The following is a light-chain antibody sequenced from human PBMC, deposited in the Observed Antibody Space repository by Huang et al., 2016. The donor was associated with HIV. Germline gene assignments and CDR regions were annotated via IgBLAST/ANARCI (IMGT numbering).Light chain of an antibody. Sequence: EIVMTQSPATLSVSPGERATFSCRASQSVNPNLAWYQQKPGRTPRLLIYDASTRATGSPARFSGSGSGAEFTLTISSLQSEDFGIYYCQQYNNWPPEVTFGQGTRLEMK. CDR2: DAS. CDR3: QQYNNWPPEVT. J-gene: IGKJ5*01. V-gene: IGKV3-15*01. CDR1: QSVNPN.